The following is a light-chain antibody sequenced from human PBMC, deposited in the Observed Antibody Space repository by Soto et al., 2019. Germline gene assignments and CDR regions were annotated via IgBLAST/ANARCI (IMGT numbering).Light chain of an antibody. V-gene: IGKV3-15*01. J-gene: IGKJ1*01. CDR1: ETAATN. CDR2: GAS. Sequence: EVVMTQSPATLSVSPGERATLSCRASETAATNLAWYQQKPGQAPRLLISGASTRAAGISDRFRGSGSGTEFTLTISSLRSEDSAIYYCQHYFEWPPMTFGQGTKVEI. CDR3: QHYFEWPPMT.